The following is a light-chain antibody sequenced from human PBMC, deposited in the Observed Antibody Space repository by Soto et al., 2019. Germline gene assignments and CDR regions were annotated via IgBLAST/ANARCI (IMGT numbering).Light chain of an antibody. CDR3: SSFTTTSTYV. CDR2: DVS. CDR1: SSDVGGGDNY. V-gene: IGLV2-14*01. J-gene: IGLJ1*01. Sequence: HSALTPPASVSGSTGLSISIFCTRTSSDVGGGDNYVSWYQQHPGKAPKLIIYDVSNRPSGVSNRFSGSKSGTTASLTISGLQAEDEADYYCSSFTTTSTYVFGTGTKVTVL.